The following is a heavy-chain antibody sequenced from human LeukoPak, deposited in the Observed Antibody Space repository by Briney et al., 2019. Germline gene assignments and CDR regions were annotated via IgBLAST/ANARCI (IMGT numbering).Heavy chain of an antibody. Sequence: PGGSLRLSCAASGFTVGNNYMSWVRQAPGKGLEWVSLISGDGGSTYYADSVKGRFTISRDNSKNSLYLQMNSLRAEDTAVYYCARGWISDSIDYWGQGTLVTVSS. D-gene: IGHD5-12*01. J-gene: IGHJ4*02. CDR3: ARGWISDSIDY. CDR1: GFTVGNNY. CDR2: ISGDGGST. V-gene: IGHV3-43*02.